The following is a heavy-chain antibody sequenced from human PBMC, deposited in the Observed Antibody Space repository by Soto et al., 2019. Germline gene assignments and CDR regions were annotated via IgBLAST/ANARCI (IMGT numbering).Heavy chain of an antibody. D-gene: IGHD6-6*01. CDR2: ISGSGGST. Sequence: GGSLRLSCAASGFTFSSYAMSWVRQAPGKGLEWVSAISGSGGSTYYADSVKGRLTISRDNSKNTLYLQMNSLRAEDTALYYCAKDKYIAARPDYYYGMDVWGQGTTVTVSS. CDR1: GFTFSSYA. V-gene: IGHV3-23*01. J-gene: IGHJ6*02. CDR3: AKDKYIAARPDYYYGMDV.